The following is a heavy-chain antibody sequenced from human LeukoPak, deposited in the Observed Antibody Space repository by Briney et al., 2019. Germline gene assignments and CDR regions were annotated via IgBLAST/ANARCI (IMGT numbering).Heavy chain of an antibody. CDR2: MNPNGGNT. CDR3: ARVRDGYKLYSSYSTDV. J-gene: IGHJ6*03. CDR1: GYTFTSYD. Sequence: ASVKVSCKASGYTFTSYDINWVRQATGQGLEWMSWMNPNGGNTGYAQKVQGRVTMTRNTSISTAYMELSSLRSEDTAVYSCARVRDGYKLYSSYSTDVWGKGTTVTVSS. V-gene: IGHV1-8*01. D-gene: IGHD5-24*01.